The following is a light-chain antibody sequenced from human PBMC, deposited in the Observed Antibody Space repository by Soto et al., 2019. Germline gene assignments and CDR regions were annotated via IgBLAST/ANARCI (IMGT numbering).Light chain of an antibody. CDR2: EVV. CDR1: KSDIGVYAF. J-gene: IGLJ1*01. CDR3: KSYAGSNTYV. Sequence: QSALTQPPSASGSPGQSVTISWTGTKSDIGVYAFVSWYQHHPGKAPRLIIYEVVQRPSGVPDRFSGSKSGNTASLTVSGLQAADEADYFCKSYAGSNTYVFGSGTKLTGL. V-gene: IGLV2-8*01.